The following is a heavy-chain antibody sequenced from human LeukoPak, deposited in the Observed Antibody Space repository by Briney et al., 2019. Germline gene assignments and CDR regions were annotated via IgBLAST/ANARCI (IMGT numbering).Heavy chain of an antibody. J-gene: IGHJ4*02. CDR1: GFTFSSYA. D-gene: IGHD6-19*01. V-gene: IGHV3-23*01. CDR3: AKDLLYSSGLTYYFDY. Sequence: PGGSLRLSCAASGFTFSSYAMSWVRQAPGKGLEWVSAISGSGGSTYYADSVKGWFTISRDNSKNTLYLQMNSLRAEDTAVYYCAKDLLYSSGLTYYFDYWGQGTLVTVSS. CDR2: ISGSGGST.